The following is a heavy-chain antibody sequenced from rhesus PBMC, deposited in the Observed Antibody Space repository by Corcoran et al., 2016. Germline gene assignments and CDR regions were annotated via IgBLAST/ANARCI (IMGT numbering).Heavy chain of an antibody. CDR1: GFTFSNYY. CDR2: IKNKADGGTQ. V-gene: IGHV3S11*01. Sequence: EVQLEESGGGLVQPGRSLRLSCSASGFTFSNYYMSWVRQAAGKGLELIGFIKNKADGGTQENVESMKGRFTSSRDDSKNTLYLQMNSLKTEDTAVYYCVRPYSSLFDGWGPGVQVTVSS. J-gene: IGHJ5-1*01. D-gene: IGHD3-40*01. CDR3: VRPYSSLFDG.